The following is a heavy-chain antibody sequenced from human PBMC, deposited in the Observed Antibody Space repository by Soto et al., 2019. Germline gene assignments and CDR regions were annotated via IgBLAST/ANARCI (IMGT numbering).Heavy chain of an antibody. J-gene: IGHJ4*02. CDR1: GFTFSSYG. V-gene: IGHV3-30*18. CDR3: AKDPRGLPLLAVGGSIDY. CDR2: ISYDGKNE. D-gene: IGHD6-19*01. Sequence: QVQLLESGGGVVQPGKSLRLSCAASGFTFSSYGMHWVRQAPGKGLEWVAVISYDGKNEYYADSVKGRFTISRDNSKNTLYLQMNSLRAEDTAVYYCAKDPRGLPLLAVGGSIDYWGQGILVTVSS.